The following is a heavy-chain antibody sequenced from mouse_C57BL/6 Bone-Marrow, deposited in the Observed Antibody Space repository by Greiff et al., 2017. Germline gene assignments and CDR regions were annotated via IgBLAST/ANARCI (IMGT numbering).Heavy chain of an antibody. V-gene: IGHV1-81*01. D-gene: IGHD1-1*01. J-gene: IGHJ2*01. CDR1: GYTFTSYG. Sequence: QVQLQQSGAELARPGASVKLSCKASGYTFTSYGISWVKQRTGQGLEWIGEIYPRSGNTYYNEKFKGKATLTADKSSSTAYMELSSLTSEDSAVYFCSRWRSYGSSYYFDYWGQGTTLTVSS. CDR2: IYPRSGNT. CDR3: SRWRSYGSSYYFDY.